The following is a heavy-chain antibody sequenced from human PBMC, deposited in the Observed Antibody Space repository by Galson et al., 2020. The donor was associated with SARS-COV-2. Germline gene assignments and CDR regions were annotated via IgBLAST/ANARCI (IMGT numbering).Heavy chain of an antibody. CDR3: GRGGGGGGWTPVYYYAMDV. V-gene: IGHV4-39*01. CDR1: GGTISTSTYY. Sequence: SETLSHTCTVPGGTISTSTYYWGWLRQPPGQGLEWIGAIFYIGSTYLNTPPKSPVTTAADTSMNQFSLRLSSLTAADPAVYYCGRGGGGGGWTPVYYYAMDVWGQGTTVTVSS. CDR2: IFYIGST. J-gene: IGHJ6*02. D-gene: IGHD6-19*01.